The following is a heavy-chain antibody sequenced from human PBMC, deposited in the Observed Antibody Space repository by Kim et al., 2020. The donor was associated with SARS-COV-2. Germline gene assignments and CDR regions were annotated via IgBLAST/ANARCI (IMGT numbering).Heavy chain of an antibody. CDR3: AKVPPAIGYSYGYYY. J-gene: IGHJ4*02. V-gene: IGHV3-23*01. D-gene: IGHD5-18*01. Sequence: DSVTGRFTISRDNSKNTLYLQMNSLRAEDTAVYYCAKVPPAIGYSYGYYYWGQGTLVTVSS.